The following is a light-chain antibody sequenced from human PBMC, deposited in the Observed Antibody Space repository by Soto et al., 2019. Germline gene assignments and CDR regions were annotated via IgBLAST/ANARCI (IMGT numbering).Light chain of an antibody. CDR3: LQVYNYPYT. J-gene: IGKJ2*01. Sequence: AIQMTQSPSSLSASVGDRVTITCRTSQGIRNDLGWYQQKPGRAPKLLIYAASTLQSGVPSRFSGSGSGTDFTLTISSLQPEDFATYYCLQVYNYPYTFGQGTKLEIK. CDR2: AAS. CDR1: QGIRND. V-gene: IGKV1-6*01.